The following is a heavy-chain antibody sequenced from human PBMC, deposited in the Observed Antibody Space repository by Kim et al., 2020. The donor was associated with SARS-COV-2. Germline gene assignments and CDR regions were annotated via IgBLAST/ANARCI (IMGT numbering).Heavy chain of an antibody. CDR2: ISGDGSST. J-gene: IGHJ4*02. CDR1: GFTFVNYW. D-gene: IGHD1-7*01. CDR3: ASGHLNSRYYVDF. V-gene: IGHV3-74*01. Sequence: GGSLRLSCEASGFTFVNYWMHWVRQVPGKGLVWVSRISGDGSSTNYADSVKGRFTISRDNAKNTLYLQMNSLIAEDTAVYYCASGHLNSRYYVDFWGQETLVTVSS.